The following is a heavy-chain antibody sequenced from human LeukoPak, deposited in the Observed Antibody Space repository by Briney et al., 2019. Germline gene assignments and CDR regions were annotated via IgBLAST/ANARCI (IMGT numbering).Heavy chain of an antibody. J-gene: IGHJ3*02. CDR3: ARGRAYCGGDCYSGAFDI. CDR2: IYYSGST. Sequence: SETLSLTCTVSGRSISSGDYYWSWIRQPPGKGLEWIGYIYYSGSTYYNPSLKSRVTISVDTSKNQFSLKLSSVTAADTAVYYCARGRAYCGGDCYSGAFDIWGQGTMVTVSS. V-gene: IGHV4-30-4*01. D-gene: IGHD2-21*02. CDR1: GRSISSGDYY.